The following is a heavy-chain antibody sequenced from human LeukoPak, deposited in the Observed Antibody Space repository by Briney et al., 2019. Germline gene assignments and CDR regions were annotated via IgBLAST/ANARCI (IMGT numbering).Heavy chain of an antibody. Sequence: GGSLRLSCAASGFTFSSYGMHWVRQAPGKGLEWVAVIWSDGGNKYYTDSVKGRFTISRDNSKNTLYLQMNSLRGEDTAVYYCARERSSGGSCYAFDYWGQRTLVTVSS. D-gene: IGHD2-15*01. J-gene: IGHJ4*02. V-gene: IGHV3-33*01. CDR1: GFTFSSYG. CDR3: ARERSSGGSCYAFDY. CDR2: IWSDGGNK.